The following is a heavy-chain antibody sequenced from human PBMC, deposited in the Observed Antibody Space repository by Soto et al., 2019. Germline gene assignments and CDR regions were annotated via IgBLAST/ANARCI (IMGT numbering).Heavy chain of an antibody. CDR1: GLTLSNYG. Sequence: QEQLVESGGGVVQPGRSLRLSCVGSGLTLSNYGMHWVRQAPGKGLEWVAVISYDGSNQYYGESVRGRFTISRDNSRDTLYLHLNILRPEDTAVYFCARGAENQLLYRDYFYGMDVWGQGTTVTVSS. CDR2: ISYDGSNQ. J-gene: IGHJ6*02. D-gene: IGHD2-2*02. V-gene: IGHV3-30*01. CDR3: ARGAENQLLYRDYFYGMDV.